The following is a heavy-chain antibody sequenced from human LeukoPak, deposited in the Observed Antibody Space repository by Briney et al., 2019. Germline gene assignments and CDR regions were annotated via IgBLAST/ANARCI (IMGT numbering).Heavy chain of an antibody. CDR2: INPNSGNR. CDR1: GYTFTSLD. J-gene: IGHJ4*02. V-gene: IGHV1-8*03. CDR3: ARVDGSPDY. D-gene: IGHD2-15*01. Sequence: ASVKVSCKAAGYTFTSLDINWVRQATGQGLEWMGWINPNSGNRGYAQQFQGRVTITRDTSIRTAYMELTSLRSEDTAVYYCARVDGSPDYWGQGTLVTVSS.